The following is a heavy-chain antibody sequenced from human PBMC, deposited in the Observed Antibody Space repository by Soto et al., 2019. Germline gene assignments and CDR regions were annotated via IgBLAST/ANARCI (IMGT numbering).Heavy chain of an antibody. V-gene: IGHV1-69*13. CDR2: IIPIFGTA. J-gene: IGHJ3*02. D-gene: IGHD3-22*01. CDR1: GGTFSSYA. Sequence: SVKVSCKASGGTFSSYAISWVRQAPGQGLEWMGGIIPIFGTANYAQKFQGRVTITADESTSTAYMELSSLRSEDTAVYYCAREKEPYYYDSSGSILGGDAFDIWGQGTMVTVSS. CDR3: AREKEPYYYDSSGSILGGDAFDI.